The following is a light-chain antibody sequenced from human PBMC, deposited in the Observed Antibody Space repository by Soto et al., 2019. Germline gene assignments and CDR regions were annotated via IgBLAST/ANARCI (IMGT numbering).Light chain of an antibody. CDR1: SSDVGGYNY. CDR2: DVN. CDR3: CSYAGSYTLV. V-gene: IGLV2-11*01. J-gene: IGLJ1*01. Sequence: QSVLTQPRSVSRSPGQSVTISCTGTSSDVGGYNYVSWYQQHPGKAPKLMIYDVNKRPSGVPDRFSGSKSGNTASLTISGLQAEDEADYYCCSYAGSYTLVFGTGTKVTVL.